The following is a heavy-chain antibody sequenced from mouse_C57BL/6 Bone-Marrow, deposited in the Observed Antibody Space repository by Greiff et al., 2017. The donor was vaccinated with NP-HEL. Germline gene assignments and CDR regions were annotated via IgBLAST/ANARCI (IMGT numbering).Heavy chain of an antibody. J-gene: IGHJ4*01. V-gene: IGHV1-81*01. Sequence: QVQLQQSGAELARPGASVKLSCKASGYTFTSYGISWVKQRTGQGLEWIGEIYPRSGNTYYNEKFKGKATLTADKSSSTAYMELRSLTSEDSAVYFCAREGLPYAMDYWGQGTSVTVSS. CDR2: IYPRSGNT. CDR3: AREGLPYAMDY. CDR1: GYTFTSYG. D-gene: IGHD2-2*01.